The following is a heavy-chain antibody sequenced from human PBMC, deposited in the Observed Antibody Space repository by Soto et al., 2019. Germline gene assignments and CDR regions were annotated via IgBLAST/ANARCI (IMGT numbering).Heavy chain of an antibody. CDR3: AKDAYHGSSPKYFDY. J-gene: IGHJ4*02. CDR2: ISDSGGTT. CDR1: GFAFAGYA. Sequence: GGSLRLSCTASGFAFAGYAMTWVRQAPGKGLEWVSTISDSGGTTYYPDSVKGRFTISRDNSKNTLYLQMNSLRAEDTAVYYCAKDAYHGSSPKYFDYWGQGTLVTVSS. D-gene: IGHD6-6*01. V-gene: IGHV3-23*01.